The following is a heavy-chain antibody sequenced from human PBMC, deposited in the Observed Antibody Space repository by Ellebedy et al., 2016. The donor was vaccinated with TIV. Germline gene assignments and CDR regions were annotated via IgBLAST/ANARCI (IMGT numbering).Heavy chain of an antibody. D-gene: IGHD5-24*01. CDR1: GVTVSSHG. CDR2: ISHDGSDK. J-gene: IGHJ4*02. CDR3: ATTQMGNGYNEVYFGH. V-gene: IGHV3-30*03. Sequence: GGSLRLSCEASGVTVSSHGVHWVRQAPGKGLEWVAVISHDGSDKIYADSVRGRFTISRDNSKNTLDLQMDSLRAEDTAMYYCATTQMGNGYNEVYFGHWGQGTLVTVSS.